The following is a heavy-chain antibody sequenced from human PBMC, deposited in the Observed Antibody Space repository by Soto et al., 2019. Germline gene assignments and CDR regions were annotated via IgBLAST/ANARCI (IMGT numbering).Heavy chain of an antibody. J-gene: IGHJ4*02. CDR1: GFTFSSYG. V-gene: IGHV3-30*18. CDR3: AKPLTIFGVVTDHFDY. CDR2: ISYDGSNK. D-gene: IGHD3-3*01. Sequence: GGSLRLSCAASGFTFSSYGMHWVRQAPGKGLEWVAVISYDGSNKYYADSVKGRFTISRDNSKNTLYLQMNSLRAEDTAVYYCAKPLTIFGVVTDHFDYWGQGNLVTVSS.